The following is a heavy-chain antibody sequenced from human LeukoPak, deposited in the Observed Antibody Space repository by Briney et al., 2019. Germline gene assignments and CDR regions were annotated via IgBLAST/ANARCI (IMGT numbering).Heavy chain of an antibody. Sequence: PSETLSLTCTVSGDSISSKYWTWVRQPPGKGLEYIGYVHCTGYTDYNPSLESRLTISIDTSRNQFSLKLSSVTAADTAVYYCARLMPMVLTGQRYFYHPLDVWGKGTTVTVSS. CDR1: GDSISSKY. J-gene: IGHJ6*04. CDR3: ARLMPMVLTGQRYFYHPLDV. D-gene: IGHD3-9*01. CDR2: VHCTGYT. V-gene: IGHV4-59*08.